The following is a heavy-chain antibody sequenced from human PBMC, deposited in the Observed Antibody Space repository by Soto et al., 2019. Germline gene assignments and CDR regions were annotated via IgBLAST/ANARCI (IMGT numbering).Heavy chain of an antibody. CDR1: GGTFSSYA. CDR2: IIPIFGTA. J-gene: IGHJ6*02. Sequence: QVQLVQSGAEVKKPGSSVKVSCKASGGTFSSYAISWVRQAPGQGLEWMGGIIPIFGTANYAQKFQGRVTITADESTSTAYMELSSLRSEDTAVYYCARAIFHYGYGGNLRFWNYYYYGMDVWGQGTTVTVSS. V-gene: IGHV1-69*01. D-gene: IGHD4-17*01. CDR3: ARAIFHYGYGGNLRFWNYYYYGMDV.